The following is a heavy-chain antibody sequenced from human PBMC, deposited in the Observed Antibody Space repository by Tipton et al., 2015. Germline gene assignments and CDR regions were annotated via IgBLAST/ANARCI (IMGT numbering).Heavy chain of an antibody. V-gene: IGHV5-51*01. CDR2: IYPGDSHT. CDR3: ARLRKGDGDYAIDY. Sequence: VQLVQSGAEVKKPGESLKISCKGSGYSFSNYWIGWVRQMPGKGLEWMGIIYPGDSHTRYNPSFQGQVTISADKSISTAYLHWSSLKASDTAMYYCARLRKGDGDYAIDYWGQGTLVTVSS. D-gene: IGHD4-17*01. J-gene: IGHJ4*02. CDR1: GYSFSNYW.